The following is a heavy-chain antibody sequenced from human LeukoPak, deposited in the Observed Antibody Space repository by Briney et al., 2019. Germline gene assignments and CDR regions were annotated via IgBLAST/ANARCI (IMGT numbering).Heavy chain of an antibody. J-gene: IGHJ5*02. D-gene: IGHD6-13*01. CDR1: GGSISSYY. CDR2: IYYSGST. V-gene: IGHV4-59*01. CDR3: ARDSWYHWFDP. Sequence: RSETLSLTCTVSGGSISSYYWSWIRQPPGKGLEWIGYIYYSGSTNYNPSLKSRVTISVDTSKNQFSLKLSSVTAADTAVYYCARDSWYHWFDPWGPGTLVTVSS.